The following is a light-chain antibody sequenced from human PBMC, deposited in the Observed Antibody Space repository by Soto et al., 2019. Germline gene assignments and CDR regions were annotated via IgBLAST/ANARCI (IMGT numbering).Light chain of an antibody. CDR3: QQGYSRPRT. V-gene: IGKV1-39*01. CDR1: QSIRSS. J-gene: IGKJ1*01. Sequence: DMQIIQSPSSLSAYVGDRVTITCRASQSIRSSLNWYQQKPGKAPNLLIYTTSNLESGVPSRFSGSGSGTDFTLTISRMQPEDFATYFCQQGYSRPRTFGQGTKLDIK. CDR2: TTS.